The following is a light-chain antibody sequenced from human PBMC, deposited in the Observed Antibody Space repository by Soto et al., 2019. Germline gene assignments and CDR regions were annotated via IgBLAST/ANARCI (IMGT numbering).Light chain of an antibody. CDR3: QQGHNWPLT. J-gene: IGKJ2*01. CDR1: QSINRE. CDR2: GAS. Sequence: EIVMPQSPATLSLSPGESAALSCRASQSINRELAWYQQKPGQPPSLLIYGASTRATGVPARFTGSESGSEFTLTISGLQSEDFAVYYCQQGHNWPLTFGQGTRLEI. V-gene: IGKV3-15*01.